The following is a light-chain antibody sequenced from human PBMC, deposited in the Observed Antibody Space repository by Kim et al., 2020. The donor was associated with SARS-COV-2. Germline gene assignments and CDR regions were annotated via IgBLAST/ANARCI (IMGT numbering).Light chain of an antibody. CDR3: QSYDSSLSVV. J-gene: IGLJ2*01. Sequence: GQRVTSACTGSSSNIGAGYDVHWYQQPPGPAPKLVIYGNSNRPSGVPDRFSGSKSGASASLAITGLQAEDEADYYCQSYDSSLSVVFGGGTQLTVL. CDR1: SSNIGAGYD. CDR2: GNS. V-gene: IGLV1-40*03.